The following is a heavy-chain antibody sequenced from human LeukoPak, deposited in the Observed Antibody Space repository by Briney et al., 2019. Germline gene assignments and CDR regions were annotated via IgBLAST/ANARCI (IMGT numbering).Heavy chain of an antibody. CDR1: GFTFSSYA. J-gene: IGHJ3*02. CDR3: VRDGFNYTSRDNDGFDI. V-gene: IGHV3-23*01. D-gene: IGHD4-11*01. CDR2: ISESGDYT. Sequence: GGSLRLSCAASGFTFSSYAMSWVRQAPGKGLDWVSGISESGDYTHYVDSGKGRITIPTDNSKNKLFLQMNSLRDEDTAVYYCVRDGFNYTSRDNDGFDIWGQGTMVTVSS.